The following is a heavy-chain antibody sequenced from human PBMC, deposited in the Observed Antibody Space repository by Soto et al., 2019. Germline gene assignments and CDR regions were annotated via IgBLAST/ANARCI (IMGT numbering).Heavy chain of an antibody. CDR1: GFTFGASA. CDR3: ARLDKNYYDSSGYYYYYGMDV. D-gene: IGHD3-22*01. J-gene: IGHJ6*02. V-gene: IGHV3-7*01. CDR2: IKQDGSEK. Sequence: GGSLRLSCAASGFTFGASALQWVRQAPGKGLEWVANIKQDGSEKYYVDSVKGRFTISRDNAKNSLYLQMNSLRAEDTAVYYCARLDKNYYDSSGYYYYYGMDVWGQGTTVTVSS.